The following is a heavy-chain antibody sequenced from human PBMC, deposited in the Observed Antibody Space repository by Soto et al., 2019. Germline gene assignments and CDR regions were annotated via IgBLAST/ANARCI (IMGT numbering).Heavy chain of an antibody. CDR1: GYTFTGYY. V-gene: IGHV1-2*04. CDR2: INPNSGGT. D-gene: IGHD5-12*01. Sequence: GASVKVSCKASGYTFTGYYMHWVRQAPGQGLEWMGWINPNSGGTNYAQKFQGWVTMTRDTSISTAYMELSRLRSDDTAVYYCARGRNHIVATIGGDYNYGMDVWGQGTTVTVSS. CDR3: ARGRNHIVATIGGDYNYGMDV. J-gene: IGHJ6*02.